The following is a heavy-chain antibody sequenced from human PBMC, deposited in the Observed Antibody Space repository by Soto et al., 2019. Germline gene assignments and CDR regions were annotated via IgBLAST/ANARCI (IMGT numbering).Heavy chain of an antibody. J-gene: IGHJ6*02. CDR1: GGTFSSYA. D-gene: IGHD2-15*01. CDR2: IIPIFGTA. CDR3: ARKDRRDRSGGYYAMDV. V-gene: IGHV1-69*13. Sequence: SVKVSCKASGGTFSSYAISWVRQAPGQGLEWMGGIIPIFGTANYAQKFQGRVTITADESTSTAYMELSSLRSEDTAVYYCARKDRRDRSGGYYAMDVWGQGTTVTVSS.